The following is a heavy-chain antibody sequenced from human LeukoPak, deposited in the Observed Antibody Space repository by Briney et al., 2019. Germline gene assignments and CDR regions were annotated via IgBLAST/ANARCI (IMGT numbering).Heavy chain of an antibody. CDR3: AKDRIAAAGTSSLSAVVYYYYGMDV. CDR2: ISGDGDST. D-gene: IGHD6-13*01. Sequence: GGSLRLSCAASGFTFDDYAMHGVRQAPGKGLEWVSLISGDGDSTYYADSVKGRFTISRDNSKNSLYLQMNSLRTEDTALYYCAKDRIAAAGTSSLSAVVYYYYGMDVWGQGTTVTVSS. CDR1: GFTFDDYA. V-gene: IGHV3-43*02. J-gene: IGHJ6*02.